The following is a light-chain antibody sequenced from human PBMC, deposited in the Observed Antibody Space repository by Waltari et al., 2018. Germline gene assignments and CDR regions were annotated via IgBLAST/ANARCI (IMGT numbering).Light chain of an antibody. CDR3: QQYNNWT. V-gene: IGKV3-15*01. J-gene: IGKJ3*01. CDR2: GAS. Sequence: EIVMTQSPATLSVSPGERATLSCRASQSVSSNLAWYQQKPGQAPRLLIYGASTRATGIPARFSGSGSGTEFTLTISSMQSEDFAVYYCQQYNNWTFGPGTKVEIK. CDR1: QSVSSN.